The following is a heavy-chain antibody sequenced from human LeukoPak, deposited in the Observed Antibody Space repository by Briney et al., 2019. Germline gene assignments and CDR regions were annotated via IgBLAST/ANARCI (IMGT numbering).Heavy chain of an antibody. Sequence: GGSLRLSCAASGFTFSNAWMSWVRQAPGKGLEWVGRIKSKTDGETTDCAAPVKGRFTISRDDSKNTLYLQMNSLRTEDTAVYYCTAPQAVTPFDYWGQGTLVTVSS. CDR1: GFTFSNAW. J-gene: IGHJ4*02. CDR2: IKSKTDGETT. D-gene: IGHD4-17*01. CDR3: TAPQAVTPFDY. V-gene: IGHV3-15*01.